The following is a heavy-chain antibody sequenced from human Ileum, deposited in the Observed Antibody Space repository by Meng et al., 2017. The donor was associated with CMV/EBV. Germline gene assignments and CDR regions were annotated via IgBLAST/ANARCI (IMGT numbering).Heavy chain of an antibody. J-gene: IGHJ4*02. D-gene: IGHD4-17*01. CDR2: VRSKAASYST. V-gene: IGHV3-72*01. CDR1: GFSFSDYY. Sequence: CAASGFSFSDYYMDWFRQAPGKGLECVGRVRSKAASYSTDYAASVKGRFTVSRDDSKNSLYLQMNSLKIEDTAVYYCVRDFRGAGDYWGQGTPVTVSS. CDR3: VRDFRGAGDY.